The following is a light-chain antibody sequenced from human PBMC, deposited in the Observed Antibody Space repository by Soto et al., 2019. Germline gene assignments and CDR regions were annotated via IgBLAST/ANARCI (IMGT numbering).Light chain of an antibody. CDR1: SSDVGGYNY. CDR3: SSYTSSSTPDV. V-gene: IGLV2-14*01. CDR2: DDS. Sequence: QSVLTQPASVSGSPGQSITISCTGTSSDVGGYNYVSWYQQHPGKAPKLMIYDDSNRPSGVSNRFSGSKSGNTASLTISGLQAEDEADYYCSSYTSSSTPDVFGTGTKVTVL. J-gene: IGLJ1*01.